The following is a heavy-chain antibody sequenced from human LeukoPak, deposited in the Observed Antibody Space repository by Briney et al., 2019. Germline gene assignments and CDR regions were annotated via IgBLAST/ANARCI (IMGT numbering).Heavy chain of an antibody. J-gene: IGHJ4*02. CDR1: GFTFSSYW. Sequence: PGGSLRLSCAASGFTFSSYWMHWARQAPGKGLVWVSRINSDGSSPFYADSVKGRFTISRDNAKNTLYLQMNSLRAEDTAVYYCARGNWSSGYRSLNFDYWGQGTLASVSS. V-gene: IGHV3-74*01. CDR3: ARGNWSSGYRSLNFDY. CDR2: INSDGSSP. D-gene: IGHD3-22*01.